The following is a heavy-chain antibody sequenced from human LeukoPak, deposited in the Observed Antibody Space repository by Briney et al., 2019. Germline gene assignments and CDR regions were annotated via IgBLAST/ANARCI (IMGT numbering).Heavy chain of an antibody. V-gene: IGHV4-61*01. J-gene: IGHJ4*02. D-gene: IGHD6-19*01. CDR3: ARDGSSGWYYFDF. CDR2: FYYSGST. Sequence: PSETLSLTCTVSGGSVSSGSYYWSWIRRPPGKGLEWIGYFYYSGSTNYNPSLKSRVTLSVDTSKNQFSLELSSVTAADTAVYYCARDGSSGWYYFDFWGQGTLVTVSS. CDR1: GGSVSSGSYY.